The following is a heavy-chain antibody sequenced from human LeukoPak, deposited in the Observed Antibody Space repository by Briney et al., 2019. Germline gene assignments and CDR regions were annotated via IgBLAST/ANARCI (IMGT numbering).Heavy chain of an antibody. D-gene: IGHD2-8*02. CDR1: GFPFSSYS. Sequence: PGGSLRLSCAASGFPFSSYSINWVRQAPGKGLEWVSSISSSSSYIYYADSVKGRFIISRDNAQNSLYLQMNSLRVEDTAVYYCARDVLGTVPYYYYGTDVWGKGTTVTVSS. CDR3: ARDVLGTVPYYYYGTDV. V-gene: IGHV3-21*01. J-gene: IGHJ6*04. CDR2: ISSSSSYI.